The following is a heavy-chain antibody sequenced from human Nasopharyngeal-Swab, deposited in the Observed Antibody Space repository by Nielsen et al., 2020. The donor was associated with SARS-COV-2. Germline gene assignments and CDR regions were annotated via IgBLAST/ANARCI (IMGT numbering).Heavy chain of an antibody. CDR1: GGSILRSTYY. CDR2: SYYSGAT. CDR3: ASSGWLPPFDY. J-gene: IGHJ4*02. D-gene: IGHD5-24*01. V-gene: IGHV4-39*01. Sequence: SETLSLTCTVSGGSILRSTYYWGWIRQPPGKGLEWLGRSYYSGATYYHPPHKNRLTMSVDMSKNQFSLKLFSVTAADAAVYYCASSGWLPPFDYWGPGTLVTVSS.